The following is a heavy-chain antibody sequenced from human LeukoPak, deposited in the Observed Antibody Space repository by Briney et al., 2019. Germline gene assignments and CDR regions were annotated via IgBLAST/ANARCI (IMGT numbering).Heavy chain of an antibody. Sequence: PGGSLRLSCAASGFTFSSYWMHWVRQAPGKGLVWLSRVSGDGNITTYADSVRGRFTVSRDNAKNTLYLQMNSLTVEDTSAYYCARRGLVPAFDIWGQGTMVSVTS. CDR3: ARRGLVPAFDI. CDR1: GFTFSSYW. D-gene: IGHD3-10*02. CDR2: VSGDGNIT. V-gene: IGHV3-74*01. J-gene: IGHJ3*02.